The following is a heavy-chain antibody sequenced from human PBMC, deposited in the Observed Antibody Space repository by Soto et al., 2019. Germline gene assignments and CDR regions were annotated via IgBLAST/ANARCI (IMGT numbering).Heavy chain of an antibody. Sequence: QLQLQESGPGLVKPSETLSLTCTVSGGSISSSSYYWGWIRQPPGKGLEWIGSIYYSGSTYYHPSLKSRVTISVDTSKNQFSLKLSAVTAADTAVYYCARHDIVVVVAARVSAYFDYWGQGTLVTVSS. J-gene: IGHJ4*02. CDR2: IYYSGST. V-gene: IGHV4-39*01. D-gene: IGHD2-15*01. CDR3: ARHDIVVVVAARVSAYFDY. CDR1: GGSISSSSYY.